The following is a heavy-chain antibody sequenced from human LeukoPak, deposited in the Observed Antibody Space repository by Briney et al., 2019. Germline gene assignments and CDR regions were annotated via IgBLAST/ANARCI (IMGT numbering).Heavy chain of an antibody. CDR2: IRHDGNNK. V-gene: IGHV3-30*02. D-gene: IGHD1-1*01. CDR3: AKAQLPDYYYMDV. J-gene: IGHJ6*03. Sequence: GGSLRLSCSASGFTFRSYGMHWVRQAPTKGLEWVAFIRHDGNNKNYADSVKGRFTISRDNSKNTLYLQMNSLRAEDTAVYYCAKAQLPDYYYMDVWGKGTTVTVSS. CDR1: GFTFRSYG.